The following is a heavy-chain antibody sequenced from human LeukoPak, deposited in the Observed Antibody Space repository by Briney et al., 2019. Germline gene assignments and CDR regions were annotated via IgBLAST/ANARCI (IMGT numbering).Heavy chain of an antibody. CDR2: IKQDGSEK. J-gene: IGHJ4*02. D-gene: IGHD3-22*01. CDR1: GFTFSSYW. V-gene: IGHV3-7*01. Sequence: GGSLRLSCVASGFTFSSYWMSWVRQAPGKGLEWVANIKQDGSEKYYVDSVKGRFTISRDNAKNSLYLQMNSLRAEDTAVYYCAKASSYYYDSSGYFNYWGQGTLVTVSS. CDR3: AKASSYYYDSSGYFNY.